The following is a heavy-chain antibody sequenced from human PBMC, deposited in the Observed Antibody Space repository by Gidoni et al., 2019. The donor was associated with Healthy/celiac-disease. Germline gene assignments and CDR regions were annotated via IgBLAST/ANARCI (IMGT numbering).Heavy chain of an antibody. V-gene: IGHV3-73*01. CDR2: IRSKANSYAT. CDR1: GSTFSGSA. Sequence: EVQLVASGGGSVQPGGSLQPSCAASGSTFSGSALHWVRQASGKGLEWVGRIRSKANSYATAYAASVKGRFTISRDDSKNTAYLQMNSLKTEDTAVYYCTTYNWTLKDYYYYYMDVWGKGTTVTVSS. D-gene: IGHD1-20*01. CDR3: TTYNWTLKDYYYYYMDV. J-gene: IGHJ6*03.